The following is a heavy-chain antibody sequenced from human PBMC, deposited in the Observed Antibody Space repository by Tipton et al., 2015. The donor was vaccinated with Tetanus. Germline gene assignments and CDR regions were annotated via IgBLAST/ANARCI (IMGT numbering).Heavy chain of an antibody. CDR3: ARTVSGSIAGPYGMDV. J-gene: IGHJ6*02. CDR2: IYYSGST. V-gene: IGHV4-39*01. CDR1: GGSISSSSYY. Sequence: TLSLTCTVSGGSISSSSYYWGWIRQPPGKGLEWIGSIYYSGSTYYNPSLKSRVTISVDTSKNQFSLKLSSVTAADTAVYYCARTVSGSIAGPYGMDVWGQGTTVTVSS. D-gene: IGHD6-6*01.